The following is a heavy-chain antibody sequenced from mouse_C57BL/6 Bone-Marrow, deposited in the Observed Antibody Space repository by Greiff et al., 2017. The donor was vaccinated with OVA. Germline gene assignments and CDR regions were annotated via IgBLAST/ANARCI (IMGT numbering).Heavy chain of an antibody. Sequence: EVKVMESGGGLVKPGGSLKLSCAASGFTFSDYGMHWVRPAPEKGLAWVAYISSGSSTIYYADTVKGLFTISRDNAKNTLFLQMTSLRSEDTAMYYCARQGSSSWFAYWGQGTLVTVSA. V-gene: IGHV5-17*01. J-gene: IGHJ3*01. CDR1: GFTFSDYG. CDR3: ARQGSSSWFAY. CDR2: ISSGSSTI. D-gene: IGHD1-1*01.